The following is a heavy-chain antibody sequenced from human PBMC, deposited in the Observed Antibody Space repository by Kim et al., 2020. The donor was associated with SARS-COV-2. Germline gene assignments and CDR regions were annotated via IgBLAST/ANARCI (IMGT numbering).Heavy chain of an antibody. V-gene: IGHV1-69*13. CDR2: IIPIFGTA. D-gene: IGHD6-13*01. Sequence: SVKVSCKASGGTFSSYAISWVRQAPGQGLEWMGGIIPIFGTANYAQKFQGRVTITADESTSTAYMELSSLRSEDTAVYYCAGTFGYIRKDWFDPWGQGTLVTVSS. CDR3: AGTFGYIRKDWFDP. CDR1: GGTFSSYA. J-gene: IGHJ5*02.